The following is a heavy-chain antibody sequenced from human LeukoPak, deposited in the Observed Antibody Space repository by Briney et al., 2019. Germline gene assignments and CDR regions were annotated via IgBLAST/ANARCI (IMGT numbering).Heavy chain of an antibody. V-gene: IGHV1-69*02. CDR1: GGTFSSYT. CDR3: ARLHHADFHCSSTSCYSDAFDI. CDR2: IIPILGIA. Sequence: ASVKVSCKASGGTFSSYTISWVRQAPGQGLEWMGRIIPILGIANYARKLQGRVTITADKSTSTAYMELSSLRSEDTAVYYCARLHHADFHCSSTSCYSDAFDIWGQGTMVTVSS. D-gene: IGHD2-2*01. J-gene: IGHJ3*02.